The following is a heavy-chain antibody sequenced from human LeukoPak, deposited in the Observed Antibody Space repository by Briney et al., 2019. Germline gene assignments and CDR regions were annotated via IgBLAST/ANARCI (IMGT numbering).Heavy chain of an antibody. CDR2: IKEDGSEK. J-gene: IGHJ4*02. D-gene: IGHD3-22*01. CDR1: GLTFSSFG. Sequence: GGSLRLSCAASGLTFSSFGLHWVRQAPGKGLEWVANIKEDGSEKYFVDSVKGRFTISRDNAKNSLYLQMESLRAEDTAVYYCARGEYYYDGGYWGQGTLVTVSS. CDR3: ARGEYYYDGGY. V-gene: IGHV3-7*04.